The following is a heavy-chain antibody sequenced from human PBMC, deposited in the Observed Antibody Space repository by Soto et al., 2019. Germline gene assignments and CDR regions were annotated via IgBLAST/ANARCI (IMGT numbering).Heavy chain of an antibody. CDR3: ARVYYDGSGYYVFDY. J-gene: IGHJ4*02. V-gene: IGHV1-3*01. CDR1: GYIFTSYA. Sequence: ASVKVSCKASGYIFTSYAMHWVRQAPGQRLEWMGWINAGNGNTKYSQKLQGRATITRDTSASTAYMELSSLRSEDTAVYYCARVYYDGSGYYVFDYWGQGTLVTVSS. CDR2: INAGNGNT. D-gene: IGHD3-22*01.